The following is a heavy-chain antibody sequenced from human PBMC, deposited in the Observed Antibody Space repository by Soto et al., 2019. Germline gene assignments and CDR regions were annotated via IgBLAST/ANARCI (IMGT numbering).Heavy chain of an antibody. V-gene: IGHV4-61*08. D-gene: IGHD2-8*02. CDR1: GGSVSTGGHY. CDR2: IYYSGST. CDR3: ARGYYTGRYWFDR. Sequence: QVQLQESGPGLVKPSETLSLTCTVSVSGGSVSTGGHYWSWIRQPPGKGLEWIGYIYYSGSTNYNPSRKSRVTISVDTSKNQFSLKLTSVPAADTAVYYCARGYYTGRYWFDRWGRGTLVTVSS. J-gene: IGHJ2*01.